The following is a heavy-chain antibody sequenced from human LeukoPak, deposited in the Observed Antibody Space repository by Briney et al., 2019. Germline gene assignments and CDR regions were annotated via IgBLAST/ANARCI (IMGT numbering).Heavy chain of an antibody. CDR1: GGSISSNSYY. CDR3: ARDHYYDSSGYYNDAFDI. D-gene: IGHD3-22*01. J-gene: IGHJ3*02. V-gene: IGHV4-61*01. CDR2: IYYSGST. Sequence: SETLSLTCTVSGGSISSNSYYWGWIRQPPGKELEWIGNIYYSGSTNYNPSLMSRVTISVDTSKNQFSLKLSSVTAADTAVYYCARDHYYDSSGYYNDAFDIWGQGTMVTVSS.